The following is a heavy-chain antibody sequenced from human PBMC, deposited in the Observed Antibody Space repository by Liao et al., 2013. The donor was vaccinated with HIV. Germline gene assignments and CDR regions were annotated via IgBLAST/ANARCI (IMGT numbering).Heavy chain of an antibody. CDR1: GGSFSGYY. D-gene: IGHD1-1*01. V-gene: IGHV4-34*01. Sequence: QVQLQQWGAGLLKPSETLSLTCTVSGGSFSGYYWTWIRQPPGTGLEWIGEINHSGSPNYNPSLMSRVTISVDRSKNQFSPKLNSVTAADTAVYYCARMEGNWFDPWGQGLPGHRLL. J-gene: IGHJ5*02. CDR3: ARMEGNWFDP. CDR2: INHSGSP.